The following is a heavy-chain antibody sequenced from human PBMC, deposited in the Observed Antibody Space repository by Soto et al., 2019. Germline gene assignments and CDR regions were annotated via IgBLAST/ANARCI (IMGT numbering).Heavy chain of an antibody. CDR1: GGSISSGGYY. V-gene: IGHV4-31*03. D-gene: IGHD5-12*01. CDR3: ARAASGYDEYYYYGMDV. CDR2: IYYSGST. Sequence: QVQLQESGPGLVKPSQTLSLTCTVSGGSISSGGYYWSWIRQHPGKGLEWIGYIYYSGSTYYNPSLKGRVTISVDTSKNQFSLKLSSVTAADTAVYYCARAASGYDEYYYYGMDVWGQGTTVTVSS. J-gene: IGHJ6*02.